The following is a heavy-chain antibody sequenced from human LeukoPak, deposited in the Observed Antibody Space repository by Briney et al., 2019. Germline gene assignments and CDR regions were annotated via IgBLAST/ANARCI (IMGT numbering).Heavy chain of an antibody. CDR3: AKSFRGYSYATGFDY. J-gene: IGHJ4*02. CDR1: GYNFTSYY. D-gene: IGHD5-18*01. V-gene: IGHV5-51*01. Sequence: GESLKISCKGSGYNFTSYYIAWVRQVPGKGLEWMGIIYPGDSDTTYSPSFQGQVTISADKSISTAYLQWSSLKASDTAMYYCAKSFRGYSYATGFDYWGQGTLVTVSS. CDR2: IYPGDSDT.